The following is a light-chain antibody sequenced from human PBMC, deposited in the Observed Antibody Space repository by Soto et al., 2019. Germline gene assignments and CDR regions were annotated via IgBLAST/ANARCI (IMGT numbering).Light chain of an antibody. CDR3: QQSFSVPIT. CDR2: DTS. V-gene: IGKV1-39*01. Sequence: IQMTQSPSSLSASVGDRITITCRASQSIRGFLNWYQHQPGKPPKLLIHDTSSLQSGVPSRFSGSGSGTEFTLTISSLQPEDFAAYYCQQSFSVPITFGQGTRLDIK. CDR1: QSIRGF. J-gene: IGKJ5*01.